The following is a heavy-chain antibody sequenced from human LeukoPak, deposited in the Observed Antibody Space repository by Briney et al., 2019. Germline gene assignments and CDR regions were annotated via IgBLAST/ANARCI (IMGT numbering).Heavy chain of an antibody. J-gene: IGHJ4*02. CDR3: ARGPSPDH. CDR2: INHSGST. Sequence: SETLSLTCAVYGGSFSGYYWSWIRQPPGKGLEWIGEINHSGSTNYNPSLKSRVTISVDTSKNQFSLKLSSVTAADTAVYYCARGPSPDHWGQGTLVTVSS. CDR1: GGSFSGYY. V-gene: IGHV4-34*01.